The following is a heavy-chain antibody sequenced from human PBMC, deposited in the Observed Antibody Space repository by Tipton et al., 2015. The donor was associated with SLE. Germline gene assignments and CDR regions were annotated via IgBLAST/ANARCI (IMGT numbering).Heavy chain of an antibody. CDR3: VRDKWGEYYPSTGYFWSFDP. CDR1: GGSLNNHF. J-gene: IGHJ5*02. Sequence: TLYLTCTVSGGSLNNHFCSWFRQSAGKGLGRIGRVSPSGGTNYNPSLKSRVTMSVDTSKNQFSLNLSSLTAADTAVYYCVRDKWGEYYPSTGYFWSFDPWGQGILVTVSS. CDR2: VSPSGGT. V-gene: IGHV4-4*07. D-gene: IGHD3-9*01.